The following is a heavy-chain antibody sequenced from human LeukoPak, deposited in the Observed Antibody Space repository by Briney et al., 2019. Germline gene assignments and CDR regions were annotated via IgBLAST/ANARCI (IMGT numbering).Heavy chain of an antibody. V-gene: IGHV3-23*01. CDR2: ISGSGDST. D-gene: IGHD6-13*01. CDR3: ARVIAAAGRPNWYFDL. J-gene: IGHJ2*01. CDR1: GFTFSNYA. Sequence: GGSLRLSCTASGFTFSNYAMNWVCQAPGKGLEWVSSISGSGDSTYYADSVKGWFTISRDNSKNTLYLQMNSLRAEDTAVYYCARVIAAAGRPNWYFDLWGRGTLVTVSS.